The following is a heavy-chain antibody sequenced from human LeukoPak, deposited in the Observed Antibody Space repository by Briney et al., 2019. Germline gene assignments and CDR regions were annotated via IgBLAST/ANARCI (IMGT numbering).Heavy chain of an antibody. CDR1: GYTFNIYH. CDR3: ARGRGIFGVAIPAFDY. V-gene: IGHV1-18*01. J-gene: IGHJ4*02. D-gene: IGHD3-3*01. CDR2: VSTYNGDT. Sequence: ASVKVSCKASGYTFNIYHISWVRQAPGQGLEWIGWVSTYNGDTHYAQKVQGRVTMTADTSTSTAYMELRSLRSDDTAVYYCARGRGIFGVAIPAFDYWGQGTLVTVSS.